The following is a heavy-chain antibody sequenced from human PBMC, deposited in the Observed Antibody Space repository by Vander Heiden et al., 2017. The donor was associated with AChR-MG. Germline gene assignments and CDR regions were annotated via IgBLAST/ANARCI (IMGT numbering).Heavy chain of an antibody. J-gene: IGHJ4*02. CDR1: GYNFPRYW. CDR3: ARTYCLESGGDF. V-gene: IGHV5-51*01. CDR2: IFPDDSDT. Sequence: EVQLVQSGTEVKKSGESLKISCKASGYNFPRYWIGWVRQMPGKGLELMGIIFPDDSDTRYSPSFQGQVTISADKSINTVYLQWSSLKASDTAVYYCARTYCLESGGDFWGQGTLVTVSS. D-gene: IGHD2-15*01.